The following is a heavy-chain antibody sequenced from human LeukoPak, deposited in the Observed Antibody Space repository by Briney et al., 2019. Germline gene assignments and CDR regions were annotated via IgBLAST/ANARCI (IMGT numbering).Heavy chain of an antibody. Sequence: SETLSLTCTVSGGSISSYYWSWLRQPPAKGLAWIAYVSDIGSINYNPPLKSRVTISFDTSKNQFSLKLSSVTTADTAVYYCAGHHPRNTVDFWGQGTLVTVSS. J-gene: IGHJ4*02. V-gene: IGHV4-59*08. CDR2: VSDIGSI. CDR1: GGSISSYY. D-gene: IGHD2/OR15-2a*01. CDR3: AGHHPRNTVDF.